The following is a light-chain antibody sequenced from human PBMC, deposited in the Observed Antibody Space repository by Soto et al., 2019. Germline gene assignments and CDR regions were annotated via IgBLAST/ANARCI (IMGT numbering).Light chain of an antibody. CDR3: QQYNSFSGT. CDR2: DAS. J-gene: IGKJ1*01. V-gene: IGKV1-5*01. Sequence: DIQMTKSPSSLSASVGDRVTITCRASQGISSYLAWYQQKPGKAPKLLIYDASSLESGVPSRFSGRGSGTQFTLTISSLQPDDFATYYCQQYNSFSGTFGPGTKVDIK. CDR1: QGISSY.